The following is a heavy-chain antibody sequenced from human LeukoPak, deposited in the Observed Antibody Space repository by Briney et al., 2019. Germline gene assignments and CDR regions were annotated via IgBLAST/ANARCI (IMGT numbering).Heavy chain of an antibody. J-gene: IGHJ6*03. D-gene: IGHD3-10*01. CDR3: ARVQKVLQEGYYYYMDV. Sequence: SETLSLTCTVSGGSISSYYWSWIRQPPGKGLEWIGYIYYSGSTNYNPSLKSRVTISVDTSKNHFSLKLSSVTAADTAVYYCARVQKVLQEGYYYYMDVWGKGTTVTVSS. V-gene: IGHV4-59*01. CDR2: IYYSGST. CDR1: GGSISSYY.